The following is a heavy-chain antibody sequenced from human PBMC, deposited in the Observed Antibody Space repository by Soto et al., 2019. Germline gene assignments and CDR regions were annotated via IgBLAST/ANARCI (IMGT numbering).Heavy chain of an antibody. CDR2: ISSSGSTI. CDR3: ARRIAARRGYYYYGMDV. V-gene: IGHV3-48*03. D-gene: IGHD6-6*01. Sequence: GGSLRLSCAASGFTFSSYEMNWVRQAPGKGLEWVSYISSSGSTIYYADSVKGRFTISRDNAKNSLYLQMNSLRAEDTAVYYCARRIAARRGYYYYGMDVWGQGTTVTAP. CDR1: GFTFSSYE. J-gene: IGHJ6*02.